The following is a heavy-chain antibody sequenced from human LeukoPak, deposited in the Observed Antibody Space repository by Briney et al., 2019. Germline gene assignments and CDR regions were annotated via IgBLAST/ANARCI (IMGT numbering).Heavy chain of an antibody. CDR1: GFTFDDYT. D-gene: IGHD6-19*01. J-gene: IGHJ3*02. CDR2: ISWDGGST. V-gene: IGHV3-43*01. Sequence: GGSLRLSCAASGFTFDDYTMHRVRQAPGKGLEWVSLISWDGGSTYYADSVKGRFTISRDNSKNSLYLQMNSLRTGDTALYYCAKDRSIAVAGTAPDAFDIWGQGTMVTVSS. CDR3: AKDRSIAVAGTAPDAFDI.